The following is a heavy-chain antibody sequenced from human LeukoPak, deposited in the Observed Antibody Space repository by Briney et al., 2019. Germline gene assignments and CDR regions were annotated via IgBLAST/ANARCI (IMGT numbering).Heavy chain of an antibody. D-gene: IGHD2-15*01. J-gene: IGHJ4*02. CDR2: IHYNGQA. CDR3: ARLSGEIIVVGAGIDS. Sequence: SETLSLTCTVSGGSISSSSYYWGWIRQPPGKGLEWIGSIHYNGQAYYNPSRASRVTISVDTSRNQFSLKLVSVTAADTAVYYCARLSGEIIVVGAGIDSWGQGTLVLVSS. CDR1: GGSISSSSYY. V-gene: IGHV4-39*07.